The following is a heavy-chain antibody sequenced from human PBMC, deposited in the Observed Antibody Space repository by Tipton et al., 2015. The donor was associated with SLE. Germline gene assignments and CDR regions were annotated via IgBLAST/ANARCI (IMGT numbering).Heavy chain of an antibody. CDR2: IRSKAYGGTI. CDR3: TRSRSTDS. CDR1: GFIFSDYA. D-gene: IGHD4-17*01. V-gene: IGHV3-49*04. J-gene: IGHJ5*02. Sequence: SLRLSCVASGFIFSDYAMIWVRQAPGKGLEWVGSIRSKAYGGTIEYAASVKGRFTISRDDSRSIAYLQMNSLSTEDTAVYYCTRSRSTDSWGQGTLVTVSS.